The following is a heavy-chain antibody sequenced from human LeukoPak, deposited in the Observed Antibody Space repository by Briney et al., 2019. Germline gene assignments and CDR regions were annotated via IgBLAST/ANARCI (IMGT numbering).Heavy chain of an antibody. D-gene: IGHD3-3*01. V-gene: IGHV1-24*01. CDR3: ATDFREVTRGFYFDY. Sequence: ASVKVSCKVSGYTLTELSMHWVRQAPGKGLEWMGGFDPEDGETIYAQKFQGRVTMTEDTSTDTAYMELSSLRSEDTAVYYCATDFREVTRGFYFDYWGQGTLVTVSS. J-gene: IGHJ4*02. CDR1: GYTLTELS. CDR2: FDPEDGET.